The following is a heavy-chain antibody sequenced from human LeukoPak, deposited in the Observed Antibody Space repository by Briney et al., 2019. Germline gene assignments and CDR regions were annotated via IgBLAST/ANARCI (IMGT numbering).Heavy chain of an antibody. Sequence: PSETLSLTCTVSGGSISSSSYYWGWMRQPPGKGLEWIGSIYYSGSTYYNPSLKSRVTISVDTSKNQFSLKLSSVTAADTAVYYCAGATELDIVVVVAATGGWFDPWGQGTLVTVSS. CDR2: IYYSGST. V-gene: IGHV4-39*01. CDR1: GGSISSSSYY. J-gene: IGHJ5*02. D-gene: IGHD2-15*01. CDR3: AGATELDIVVVVAATGGWFDP.